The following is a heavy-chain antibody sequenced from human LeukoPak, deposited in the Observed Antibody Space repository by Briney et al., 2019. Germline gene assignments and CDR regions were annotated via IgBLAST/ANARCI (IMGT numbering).Heavy chain of an antibody. CDR3: ARDLIAAAVNCYYYGMDV. J-gene: IGHJ6*04. CDR1: GFTFSSYS. CDR2: ISSSSSYI. Sequence: GGSLRLSCAASGFTFSSYSMNWVRQAPGKGLEWVSSISSSSSYIYYADSVKGRFTISRDNAKNSLYLQMNSLRAEDTAVYYCARDLIAAAVNCYYYGMDVWGKGTTVTVSS. V-gene: IGHV3-21*01. D-gene: IGHD6-13*01.